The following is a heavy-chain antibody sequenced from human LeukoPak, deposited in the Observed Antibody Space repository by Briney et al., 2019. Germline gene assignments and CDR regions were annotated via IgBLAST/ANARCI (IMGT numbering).Heavy chain of an antibody. D-gene: IGHD3-10*01. CDR1: GFTFSSYS. Sequence: GGSLRLSCAASGFTFSSYSMNWVRQAPGKGLEWVSSISSSSSYIYYADSVKGRFTISRDNAKNSLYLQMNSLRAEDTAVYYCARENFVRGVLSLDYWGQGTLVTVSS. J-gene: IGHJ4*02. V-gene: IGHV3-21*01. CDR2: ISSSSSYI. CDR3: ARENFVRGVLSLDY.